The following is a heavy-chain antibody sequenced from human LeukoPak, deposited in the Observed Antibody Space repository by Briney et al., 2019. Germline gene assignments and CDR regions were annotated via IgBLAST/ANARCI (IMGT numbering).Heavy chain of an antibody. V-gene: IGHV4-59*08. CDR1: GVSISSYY. CDR3: ARRMIAVAGYYFDY. Sequence: SETLSLTCTVSGVSISSYYWSWIRQPPGKGLEWIGYIYYSGSNNYNPSLKSRVTISVDTSKNQFSLRLSSVTAADTAVYDCARRMIAVAGYYFDYWGQGTLVTVSS. D-gene: IGHD6-19*01. CDR2: IYYSGSN. J-gene: IGHJ4*02.